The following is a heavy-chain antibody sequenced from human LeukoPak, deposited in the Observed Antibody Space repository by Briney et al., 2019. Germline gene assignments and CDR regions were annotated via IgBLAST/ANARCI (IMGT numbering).Heavy chain of an antibody. CDR2: ISAYNGNT. Sequence: ASVKVSCKCSGYTFTNYGISWVRQAPGQGLEWMGWISAYNGNTNYAQNLQGRFTMTTDTSTNTAYMELRSLRSDDTAVYYCARSEGVGVYYYHYWGQGTLVTVSS. D-gene: IGHD1-26*01. V-gene: IGHV1-18*01. J-gene: IGHJ4*02. CDR1: GYTFTNYG. CDR3: ARSEGVGVYYYHY.